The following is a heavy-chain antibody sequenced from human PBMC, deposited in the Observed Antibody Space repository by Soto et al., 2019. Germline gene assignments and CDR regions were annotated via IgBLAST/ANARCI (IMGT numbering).Heavy chain of an antibody. V-gene: IGHV5-51*01. J-gene: IGHJ6*02. Sequence: PGESLKISCKGSGYSFTSYWIGWVRQMPGKGLEWMGIIYPGDSDTRYSPSFQGQVTISADKSISTAYLQWSSLKASDTAMYYCARARSRGWIAAAGYYGMDVWGQGTTVTVSS. D-gene: IGHD6-13*01. CDR2: IYPGDSDT. CDR1: GYSFTSYW. CDR3: ARARSRGWIAAAGYYGMDV.